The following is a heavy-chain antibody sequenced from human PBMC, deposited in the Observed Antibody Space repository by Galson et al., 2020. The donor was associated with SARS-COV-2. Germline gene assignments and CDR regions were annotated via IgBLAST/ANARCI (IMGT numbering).Heavy chain of an antibody. V-gene: IGHV3-74*01. CDR1: GFTFSSYW. J-gene: IGHJ4*02. CDR2: IYSEGSST. D-gene: IGHD7-27*01. Sequence: GGSLRLSCAASGFTFSSYWMHWVRQAPGKGLVWVSRIYSEGSSTSYADSVKGRFTISGDNAKNTLYLQMNSLRAEDTAVYYCARGDMGNDYFDYWGQGTLVIVSS. CDR3: ARGDMGNDYFDY.